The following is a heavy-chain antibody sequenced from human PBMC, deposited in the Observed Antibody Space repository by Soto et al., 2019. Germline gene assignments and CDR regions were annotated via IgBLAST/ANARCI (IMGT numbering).Heavy chain of an antibody. J-gene: IGHJ6*03. CDR2: INPNSGGT. CDR3: AREARSPALSHIAVAGTIFQYYYYYMDV. V-gene: IGHV1-2*04. D-gene: IGHD6-19*01. Sequence: ASVKVSCKASGYTFTGYYMHWVRQAPGQGLEWMGWINPNSGGTNYAQKFQGWVTMTRDTSISTAYMELSRLRSDDTAVYYCAREARSPALSHIAVAGTIFQYYYYYMDVWGKGTTVTVSS. CDR1: GYTFTGYY.